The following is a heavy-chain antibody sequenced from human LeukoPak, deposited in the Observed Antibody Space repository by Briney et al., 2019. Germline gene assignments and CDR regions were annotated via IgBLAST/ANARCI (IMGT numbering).Heavy chain of an antibody. V-gene: IGHV3-30*18. CDR1: GFTFSSYG. Sequence: GGSLRLSCAASGFTFSSYGMHWVRQAPGKGLEWVAVISYDGSNKYYADSVKGRFTISRDNSKNTLYLQMNSLRAEDTAVYYCAKVKAWNYVSSHYWGQGTLVTVSS. D-gene: IGHD1-7*01. J-gene: IGHJ4*02. CDR2: ISYDGSNK. CDR3: AKVKAWNYVSSHY.